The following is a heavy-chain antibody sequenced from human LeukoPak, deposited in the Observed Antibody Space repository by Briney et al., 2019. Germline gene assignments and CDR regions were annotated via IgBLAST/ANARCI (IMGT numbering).Heavy chain of an antibody. CDR2: ISGSGSST. J-gene: IGHJ4*02. D-gene: IGHD1-26*01. CDR1: GFTFSSYA. V-gene: IGHV3-23*01. CDR3: AKDGVVGATTKFDY. Sequence: PGGSLRLSCAASGFTFSSYAMSWVRQAPGKGLEWVSIISGSGSSTYYADSVKGRFTISRDNSKNTLYLQMNSLRPEDTAVYYCAKDGVVGATTKFDYWGQGTLVTVSS.